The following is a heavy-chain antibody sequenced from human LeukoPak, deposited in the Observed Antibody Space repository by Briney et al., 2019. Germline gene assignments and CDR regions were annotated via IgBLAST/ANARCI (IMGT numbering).Heavy chain of an antibody. CDR3: TTAPEGDFDWLPYFDY. Sequence: GGSLRLSCAASGFTFSSYWMSWVRQAPGKGLEWVGRIKSKTDGGTTDYAAPVKGRFTISRDDSKNTLYLQMNSLKTEDTAVYYCTTAPEGDFDWLPYFDYWGQGTLVTVSS. V-gene: IGHV3-15*01. J-gene: IGHJ4*02. D-gene: IGHD3-9*01. CDR1: GFTFSSYW. CDR2: IKSKTDGGTT.